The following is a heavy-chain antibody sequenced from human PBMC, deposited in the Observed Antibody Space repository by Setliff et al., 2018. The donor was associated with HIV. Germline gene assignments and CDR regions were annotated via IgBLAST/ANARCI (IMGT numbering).Heavy chain of an antibody. J-gene: IGHJ4*02. Sequence: ASVKVSCKASGYTFTSSAMSWVRQAPGQGLEWMGWINTDTGRTTYAQGFTGRFVFSLDTPVSTAYLQISSLKAEDTAVYFCARGYSSGWSDYWGQGALVTVSS. D-gene: IGHD6-19*01. CDR3: ARGYSSGWSDY. CDR2: INTDTGRT. V-gene: IGHV7-4-1*02. CDR1: GYTFTSSA.